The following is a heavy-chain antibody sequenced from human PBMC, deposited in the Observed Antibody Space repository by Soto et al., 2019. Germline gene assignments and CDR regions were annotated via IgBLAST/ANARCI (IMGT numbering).Heavy chain of an antibody. Sequence: QVQLVESGGGVVQPGRSLRLSCAASGFTFSTYTMHWVRQAPGKGLEWVALISFDGTNKYYADSVKGRFTISRDNSKNTLFLQMNSLRAEDTAVYYCATDPGSGWSPFDYWGQGTLVTVSS. V-gene: IGHV3-30-3*01. CDR1: GFTFSTYT. CDR2: ISFDGTNK. J-gene: IGHJ4*02. CDR3: ATDPGSGWSPFDY. D-gene: IGHD6-19*01.